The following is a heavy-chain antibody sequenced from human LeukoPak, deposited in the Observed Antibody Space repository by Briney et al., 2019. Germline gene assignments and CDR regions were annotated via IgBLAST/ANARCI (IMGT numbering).Heavy chain of an antibody. CDR3: AKGATYGSGRRYYFDY. V-gene: IGHV3-30*02. CDR1: GITFSRYG. Sequence: GGSLRLTCAASGITFSRYGMHWVRQAPGKGLEWVTFIRYDGSIKYYADSVKGRFTMSRDNSKNTLYLQMNSLRAEDTAVYYCAKGATYGSGRRYYFDYWGQGTLVTVSS. CDR2: IRYDGSIK. J-gene: IGHJ4*02. D-gene: IGHD3-10*01.